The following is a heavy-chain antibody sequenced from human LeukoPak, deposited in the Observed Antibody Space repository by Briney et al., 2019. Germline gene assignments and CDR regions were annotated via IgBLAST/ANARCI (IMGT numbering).Heavy chain of an antibody. CDR3: TSYRYSGSYGIDY. J-gene: IGHJ4*02. CDR2: ISSTSNYI. D-gene: IGHD1-26*01. Sequence: PGGSLRLSCAASGFTFSSYSMNWVRQAPGKGLEWVSSISSTSNYIYYADSVTGRFTISRDNAKNSLYLQMNSLRAEDTAVYYCTSYRYSGSYGIDYWGQGTLVTVSS. V-gene: IGHV3-21*01. CDR1: GFTFSSYS.